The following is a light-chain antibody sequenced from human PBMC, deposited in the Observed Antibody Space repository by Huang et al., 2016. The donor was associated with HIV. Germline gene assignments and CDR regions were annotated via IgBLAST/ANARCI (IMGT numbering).Light chain of an antibody. J-gene: IGKJ1*01. V-gene: IGKV1-17*03. CDR1: QDIFNY. CDR3: LQHKAFHLPT. CDR2: GVS. Sequence: DIQMTQSPSVMSASVGDRVTITCRANQDIFNYLAWFQQKPGKVPKRLIYGVSSLQSGVPSRFNGSGSGTEFTLTISSLQPEDFATYYCLQHKAFHLPTFGQGTQVEV.